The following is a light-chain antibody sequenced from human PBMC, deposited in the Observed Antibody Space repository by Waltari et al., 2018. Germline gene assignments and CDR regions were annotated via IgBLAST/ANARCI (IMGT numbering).Light chain of an antibody. CDR2: GAS. J-gene: IGKJ2*01. Sequence: LSCRASQSINRNLAWYQQKPGQAPRLLIYGASTRATDVPARFSGSGSGTEFTLTISSLQSEDFAIYYCQQYSNWSPYTFGQGTKLEIK. V-gene: IGKV3-15*01. CDR1: QSINRN. CDR3: QQYSNWSPYT.